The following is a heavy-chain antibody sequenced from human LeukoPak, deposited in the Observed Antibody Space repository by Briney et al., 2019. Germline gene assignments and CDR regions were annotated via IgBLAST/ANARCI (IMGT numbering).Heavy chain of an antibody. Sequence: KPGGSLRLSCAASGFIFSSYSMSWVRQAPGKGLEWVSFISLSSSSIFHTDSVKGRFTISRDNAKNSLSLQMNSLRAEDTAVYYCARNQAVASNHGAMDIWGQGTMVIVSS. CDR2: ISLSSSSI. D-gene: IGHD6-19*01. CDR3: ARNQAVASNHGAMDI. V-gene: IGHV3-21*01. CDR1: GFIFSSYS. J-gene: IGHJ3*02.